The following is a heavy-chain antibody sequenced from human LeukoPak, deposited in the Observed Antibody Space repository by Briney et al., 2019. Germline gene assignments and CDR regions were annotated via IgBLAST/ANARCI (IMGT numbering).Heavy chain of an antibody. V-gene: IGHV1-46*01. Sequence: ASVKVSCKASGYTFTSYYMHWVRRAPGQGLEWMGIINPSGGSTSYAQKFQGRVTMTRDTSTSTVYMELSSLRSEDTAVYYCARDRPDRELLYYFDYWGQGTLVTVSS. CDR3: ARDRPDRELLYYFDY. CDR1: GYTFTSYY. CDR2: INPSGGST. D-gene: IGHD1-26*01. J-gene: IGHJ4*02.